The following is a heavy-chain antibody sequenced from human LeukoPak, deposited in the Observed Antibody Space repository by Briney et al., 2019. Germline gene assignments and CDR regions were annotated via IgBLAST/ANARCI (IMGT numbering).Heavy chain of an antibody. Sequence: SVKASCKASGGTFSSYAISWVRQAPGQGLEWMGRIIPILGIANYAQKFQGRVTITADKSTSTAYMELSSLRSEDTAVYYCASPKGIAAAGTLDYWGQGTLVTVSS. D-gene: IGHD6-13*01. CDR1: GGTFSSYA. CDR3: ASPKGIAAAGTLDY. J-gene: IGHJ4*02. V-gene: IGHV1-69*04. CDR2: IIPILGIA.